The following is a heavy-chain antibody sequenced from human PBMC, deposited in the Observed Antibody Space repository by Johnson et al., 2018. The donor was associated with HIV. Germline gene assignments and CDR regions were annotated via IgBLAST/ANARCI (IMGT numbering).Heavy chain of an antibody. CDR3: ARVAPAHDAFDI. V-gene: IGHV3-48*01. CDR1: GFTFDDYA. CDR2: ISSSGSTI. J-gene: IGHJ3*02. Sequence: MQLVESGGALVQPGRSLRLSCAPSGFTFDDYAVHWVRQVPGKGLEWVSYISSSGSTIYYADSVKGRFTISRDNSKNTLYLQMNSLRAEDTAVYYCARVAPAHDAFDIWGQGTMVTVSS. D-gene: IGHD2-2*01.